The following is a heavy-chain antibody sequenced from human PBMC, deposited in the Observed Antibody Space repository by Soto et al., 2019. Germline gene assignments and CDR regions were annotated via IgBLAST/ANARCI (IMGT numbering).Heavy chain of an antibody. CDR2: IYYSGST. CDR1: SGSISSSSYY. J-gene: IGHJ6*03. CDR3: ARHPPPGYYYYMDV. V-gene: IGHV4-61*05. Sequence: SETLSLTCTVSSGSISSSSYYWGWIRQPPGKGLEWIGYIYYSGSTNYNPSLKSRVTISVDTSKNQFSLKLSSVTAADTAVYYCARHPPPGYYYYMDVWGKGTTVTVSS.